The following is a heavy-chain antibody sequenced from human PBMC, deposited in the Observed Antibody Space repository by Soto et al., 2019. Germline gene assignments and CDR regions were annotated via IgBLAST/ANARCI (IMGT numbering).Heavy chain of an antibody. J-gene: IGHJ4*02. CDR2: ISHDGSST. V-gene: IGHV3-74*01. CDR3: TRDYVGFDH. CDR1: GFTFSSYW. Sequence: EVQLVESGGELVQPGGSLRLSCAASGFTFSSYWMHWVRQAPGKGLVWVSRISHDGSSTDYGDSVRGRFTISRDNAKNTLYLQMNSLRAEATAVYYCTRDYVGFDHWGQGILVSLSS. D-gene: IGHD1-26*01.